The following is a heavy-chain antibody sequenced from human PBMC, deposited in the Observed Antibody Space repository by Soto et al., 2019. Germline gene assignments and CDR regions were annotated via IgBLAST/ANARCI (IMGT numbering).Heavy chain of an antibody. CDR3: ARDTPPPRE. CDR1: GYTFTNCQ. CDR2: ISAYNGNT. Sequence: QVQLVQSGAEVKKPGASVKVSCKASGYTFTNCQISWVRQAPGQGLEWMGWISAYNGNTNYAQKLQGRVTMNTDTYTSTDYMEMRSLSSYYTAVYYGARDTPPPREWGQGTLVTVSS. V-gene: IGHV1-18*01. J-gene: IGHJ4*02.